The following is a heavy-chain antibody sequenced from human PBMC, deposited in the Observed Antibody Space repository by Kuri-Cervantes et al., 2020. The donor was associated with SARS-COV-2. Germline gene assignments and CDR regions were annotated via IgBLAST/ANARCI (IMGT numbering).Heavy chain of an antibody. CDR1: GFTFSSYG. D-gene: IGHD2-2*02. Sequence: GGSLRLSCAASGFTFSSYGMHWVRQAPGKGLEWVAFIRYDGSNKYYADSVKGRFTISRDNSKNTLYLQMNSLRAEDTAVYYCARDRGGCSSTSCYTAFPDYYGMDVWGQGTTVTCSS. J-gene: IGHJ6*02. CDR3: ARDRGGCSSTSCYTAFPDYYGMDV. V-gene: IGHV3-30*02. CDR2: IRYDGSNK.